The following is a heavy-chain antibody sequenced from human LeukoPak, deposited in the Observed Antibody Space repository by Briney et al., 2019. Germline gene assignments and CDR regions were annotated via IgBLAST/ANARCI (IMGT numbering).Heavy chain of an antibody. J-gene: IGHJ4*02. D-gene: IGHD3-22*01. Sequence: GGSLRLSCVASGITFSSYGMHWVRQAPGKGLEWVAFVRYDGSNKYYADSVKGRFTISRDNSKNTLYLQMNSLRAEDTAVYYCAKEYYYDSSGYYYDYWGQGTLVTVSS. CDR3: AKEYYYDSSGYYYDY. CDR1: GITFSSYG. V-gene: IGHV3-30*02. CDR2: VRYDGSNK.